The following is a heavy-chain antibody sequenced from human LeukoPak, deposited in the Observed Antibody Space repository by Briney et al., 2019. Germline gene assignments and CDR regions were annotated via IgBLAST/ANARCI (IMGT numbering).Heavy chain of an antibody. D-gene: IGHD4-17*01. J-gene: IGHJ4*02. V-gene: IGHV3-49*04. Sequence: GGSLRLSCTASGFTFGDYAMSWVRQAPGKGLEWVGFIRSKAYGGTTEYAASVKGRFTISRDDSKSIAYLQMNSLKTEDTAVYYCTLEMTTVTIAGTGGGQGTLVTVSS. CDR3: TLEMTTVTIAGTG. CDR1: GFTFGDYA. CDR2: IRSKAYGGTT.